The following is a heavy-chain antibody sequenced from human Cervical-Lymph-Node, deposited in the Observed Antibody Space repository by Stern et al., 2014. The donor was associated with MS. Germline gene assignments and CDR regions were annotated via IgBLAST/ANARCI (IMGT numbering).Heavy chain of an antibody. J-gene: IGHJ4*02. CDR1: GFTFDDDA. V-gene: IGHV3-9*01. D-gene: IGHD6-19*01. CDR2: ISCNSSSI. Sequence: EVQLVGSGGDLVQPGRSPRLSCAASGFTFDDDAMQWVRQTPAKGLQWVAGISCNSSSITYSASVTGRLPISRDNAKNCLYLKMNSLRPEDTALYYCVKDVDSSIAVAFDYWGQGTLVTVSS. CDR3: VKDVDSSIAVAFDY.